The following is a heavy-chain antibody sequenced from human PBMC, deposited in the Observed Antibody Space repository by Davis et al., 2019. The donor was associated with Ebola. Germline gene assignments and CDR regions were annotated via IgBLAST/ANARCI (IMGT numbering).Heavy chain of an antibody. J-gene: IGHJ6*04. CDR1: GGSFSGYY. Sequence: PSETLSLTCAVYGGSFSGYYWSWIRQPPGKGLEWIGEINHSGSTNYNPSLKSRVTISVDTSKNQFSLKLSSVTAADTAVYYCARASRTCSSTSRAKRPRPEKCNYYYYGMDVWGKGTTVTVSS. D-gene: IGHD2-2*01. CDR2: INHSGST. V-gene: IGHV4-34*01. CDR3: ARASRTCSSTSRAKRPRPEKCNYYYYGMDV.